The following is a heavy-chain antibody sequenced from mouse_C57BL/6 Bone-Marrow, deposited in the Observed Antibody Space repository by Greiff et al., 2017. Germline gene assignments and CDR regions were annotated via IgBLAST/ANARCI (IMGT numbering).Heavy chain of an antibody. J-gene: IGHJ2*01. D-gene: IGHD2-3*01. CDR3: ARWWLLPLFDD. Sequence: QVQLQQSGAELARPGASVKLSCKASGYTFTSYGISWVKQRTGQGLEWIGEIYPRSGNTYYNEKFKGKATLTADKFSSTAYMELRSLTSEYSAVYCCARWWLLPLFDDWGTGTTLTVSS. CDR2: IYPRSGNT. V-gene: IGHV1-81*01. CDR1: GYTFTSYG.